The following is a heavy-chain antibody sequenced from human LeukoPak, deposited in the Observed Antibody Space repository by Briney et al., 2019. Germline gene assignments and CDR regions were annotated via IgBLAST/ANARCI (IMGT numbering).Heavy chain of an antibody. CDR3: AKLFNSGYVAFDY. D-gene: IGHD5-12*01. CDR1: XXXFSSYA. CDR2: ISGSGGST. V-gene: IGHV3-23*01. Sequence: GGSLRLXXAASXXXFSSYAMSWVRQAPGKGLEWVSAISGSGGSTYYADSVKGRFTISRDNSENTLYLQMNSLRAEDTGVYYCAKLFNSGYVAFDYWGQGTLVTVSS. J-gene: IGHJ4*02.